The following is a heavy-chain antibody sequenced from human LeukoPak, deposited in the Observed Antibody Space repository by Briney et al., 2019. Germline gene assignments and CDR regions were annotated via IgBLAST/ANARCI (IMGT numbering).Heavy chain of an antibody. D-gene: IGHD1-26*01. CDR3: ARDTDIVGATQGGDY. V-gene: IGHV3-9*01. CDR1: GFTFDDYA. Sequence: PGRSLRLSCAASGFTFDDYAMHWVRQAPGKGLEWVSGISWNSGSIGYADSVKGRFTISRDNAKNSLYLQMNSLRAEDTAVYYCARDTDIVGATQGGDYWGQGTLVTVSS. CDR2: ISWNSGSI. J-gene: IGHJ4*02.